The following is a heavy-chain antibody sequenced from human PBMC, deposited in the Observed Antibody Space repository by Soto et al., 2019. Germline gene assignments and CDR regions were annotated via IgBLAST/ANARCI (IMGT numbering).Heavy chain of an antibody. Sequence: FSSYWMSWVRQAPGKGLEWVANIKQDGSEKYYVDSVKGRFTISRDNAKNSLYLQMNSLRAEDTAVYYCARDLFEAARRGEYAFDIWGQGTMVTVSS. D-gene: IGHD3-16*01. V-gene: IGHV3-7*03. CDR1: FSSYW. J-gene: IGHJ3*02. CDR3: ARDLFEAARRGEYAFDI. CDR2: IKQDGSEK.